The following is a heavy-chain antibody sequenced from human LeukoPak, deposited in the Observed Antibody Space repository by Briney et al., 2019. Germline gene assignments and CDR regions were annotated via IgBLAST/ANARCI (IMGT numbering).Heavy chain of an antibody. CDR2: INHSGST. CDR1: GGSFSGYY. V-gene: IGHV4-34*01. Sequence: PSETLSLTCAVYGGSFSGYYWSWIRQPPGRGLEWIGEINHSGSTNYNPSLKSRVTISVDTSKNQFSLKLSSVTAADTAVYYCARGSSSTSTDAFDIWGQGTMVTVSS. CDR3: ARGSSSTSTDAFDI. D-gene: IGHD2-2*01. J-gene: IGHJ3*02.